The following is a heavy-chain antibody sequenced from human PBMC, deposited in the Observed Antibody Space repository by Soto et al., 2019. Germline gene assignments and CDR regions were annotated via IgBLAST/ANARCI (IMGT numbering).Heavy chain of an antibody. CDR3: AADVLRFLEWQGFDP. D-gene: IGHD3-3*01. Sequence: ASVKVSCKASGFTFTSSAVQWVRQARGQRLEWIGWIVVGSGNTNYAQKFQERVTITRDMSTSTAYMELSSLRSEDTAVYYCAADVLRFLEWQGFDPWGQGTPVTVSS. V-gene: IGHV1-58*01. CDR1: GFTFTSSA. CDR2: IVVGSGNT. J-gene: IGHJ5*02.